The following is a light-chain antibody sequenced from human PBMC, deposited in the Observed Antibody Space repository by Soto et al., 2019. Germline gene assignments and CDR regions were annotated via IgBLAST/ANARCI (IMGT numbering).Light chain of an antibody. V-gene: IGLV2-8*01. Sequence: QSALTQPPSASGSPGQSVSISCTGTNGDVGRFDYVSWYQHHPGKAPKLIIYQVNKRPSGVPDRFSGCKSGNTASLTDSGLQTEDEADYYCTSYAGSDTFVVVGRGPKVTVL. CDR2: QVN. CDR1: NGDVGRFDY. J-gene: IGLJ3*02. CDR3: TSYAGSDTFVV.